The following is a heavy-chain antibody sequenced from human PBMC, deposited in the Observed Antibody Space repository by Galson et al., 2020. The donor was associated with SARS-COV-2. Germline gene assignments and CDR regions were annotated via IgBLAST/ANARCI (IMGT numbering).Heavy chain of an antibody. CDR3: STDDDLLVGPGSFVDY. V-gene: IGHV3-15*05. J-gene: IGHJ4*02. CDR1: GFTFINAW. CDR2: LKSTSDGATS. D-gene: IGHD3-9*01. Sequence: GGSLRLSCTASGFTFINAWMNWVRQAPGKGLEWVGRLKSTSDGATSEYAAPVRDRFTISIDDSKTTLQLQMNSLKIEDTGVYYCSTDDDLLVGPGSFVDYWGQGTLVTISS.